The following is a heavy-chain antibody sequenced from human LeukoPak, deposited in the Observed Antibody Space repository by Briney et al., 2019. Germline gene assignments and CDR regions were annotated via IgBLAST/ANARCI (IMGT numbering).Heavy chain of an antibody. CDR2: ISGSAGTT. Sequence: VGSLRLSCAASGFTFSSYAMGWVRQAPGKGLEWVSAISGSAGTTYYADSVKGRFTISRDNSKNTLFLQMNSLRAEDTAAYYCAKNYYGSGSSSLDYWGQGTLVTVSS. V-gene: IGHV3-23*01. J-gene: IGHJ4*02. D-gene: IGHD3-10*01. CDR1: GFTFSSYA. CDR3: AKNYYGSGSSSLDY.